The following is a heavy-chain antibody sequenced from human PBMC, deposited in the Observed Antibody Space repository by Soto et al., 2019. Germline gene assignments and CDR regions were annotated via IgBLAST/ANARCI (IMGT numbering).Heavy chain of an antibody. V-gene: IGHV1-46*03. J-gene: IGHJ4*02. CDR2: INPSGGTA. Sequence: GASVKVSCKASGYTFTSYGISWVRQASGQGLEWMGMINPSGGTASYAQRFQGRVTMTRDTSTGTVYMELTSLRSEDTGVYYCGRERGGPAAGIVFFDYWGQGTLVTVSS. CDR3: GRERGGPAAGIVFFDY. CDR1: GYTFTSYG. D-gene: IGHD6-13*01.